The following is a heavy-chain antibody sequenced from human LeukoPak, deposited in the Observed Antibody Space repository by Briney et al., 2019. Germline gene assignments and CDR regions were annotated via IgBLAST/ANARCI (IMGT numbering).Heavy chain of an antibody. Sequence: SETLSLTCTVSGGSISSYYWSWIRQPPGKGRGWIGYIYCNGSTNYNPSLKSRVTISVDTSKTHFSVKLRSVTAADTAVYYWARNDRHSYAVNDAFDIWGQGAMVTVSS. CDR1: GGSISSYY. CDR2: IYCNGST. V-gene: IGHV4-59*08. CDR3: ARNDRHSYAVNDAFDI. J-gene: IGHJ3*02. D-gene: IGHD1-26*01.